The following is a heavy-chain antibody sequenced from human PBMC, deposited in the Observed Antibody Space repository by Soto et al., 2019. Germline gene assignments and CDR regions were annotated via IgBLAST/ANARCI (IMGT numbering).Heavy chain of an antibody. CDR2: INGDGSST. J-gene: IGHJ4*02. V-gene: IGHV3-74*01. CDR3: VRDFR. Sequence: EVQLVESGGGLVQPGGSLRLSCAASGFPFSNSWMSWVRQAPGKGLVWVSRINGDGSSTNYADSVKGRFTISRDNAMQTLHLQMNSLRVEDTAVYYCVRDFRWGQGTLVTVSS. CDR1: GFPFSNSW.